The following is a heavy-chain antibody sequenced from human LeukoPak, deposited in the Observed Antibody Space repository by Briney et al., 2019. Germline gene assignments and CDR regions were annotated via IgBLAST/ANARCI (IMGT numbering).Heavy chain of an antibody. CDR3: ARWNYYESSRAFDI. CDR2: IYYSGNT. Sequence: SETLSLTCTVSGVSINSYYWSWIRQPPGKGLEWIGYIYYSGNTNYNPSLKSRVTISVDTSKNHFSLKLNSVTAADMAMYYCARWNYYESSRAFDIWGQGTMVTVSS. J-gene: IGHJ3*02. CDR1: GVSINSYY. D-gene: IGHD3-22*01. V-gene: IGHV4-59*01.